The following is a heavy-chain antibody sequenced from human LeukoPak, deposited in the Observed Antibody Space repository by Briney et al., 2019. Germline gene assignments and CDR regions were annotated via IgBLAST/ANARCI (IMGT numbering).Heavy chain of an antibody. J-gene: IGHJ4*02. CDR1: GYTFTTYD. CDR2: MNPNSGNT. D-gene: IGHD5-18*01. CDR3: ARRNTAMVAGLDY. Sequence: GASVKVSCKASGYTFTTYDINWVRQATGQGLEWMGWMNPNSGNTGYAQKFQGRVTMTRNTFISTAFMELSGLRSEDTAVYFCARRNTAMVAGLDYWGQGSLVTVSS. V-gene: IGHV1-8*01.